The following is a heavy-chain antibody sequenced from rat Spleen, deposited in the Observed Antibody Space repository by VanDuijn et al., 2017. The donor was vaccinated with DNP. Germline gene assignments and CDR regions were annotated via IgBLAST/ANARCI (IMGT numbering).Heavy chain of an antibody. J-gene: IGHJ2*01. CDR1: GFTFSDYY. V-gene: IGHV5-22*01. Sequence: EVQLVESGGGLVQPGRSLKLSCAASGFTFSDYYMAWVRQAPKKGLEWVASISYEGSSIHYGNSVKGRFTISRDTAKSTLYLQMNGLRSEDTATYFCARGNYPGINTFDYWGQGVMVTVSS. D-gene: IGHD1-4*01. CDR3: ARGNYPGINTFDY. CDR2: ISYEGSSI.